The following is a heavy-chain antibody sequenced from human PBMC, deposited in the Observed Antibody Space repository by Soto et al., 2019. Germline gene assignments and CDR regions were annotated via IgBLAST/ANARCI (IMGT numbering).Heavy chain of an antibody. V-gene: IGHV3-7*04. CDR3: ARGRGSLIDS. CDR1: GFSFSNHC. CDR2: IKEDGSED. J-gene: IGHJ4*02. D-gene: IGHD5-12*01. Sequence: EVQLLESGGGLVQPGGSLRLSCAASGFSFSNHCMNWVCQVTGKGLVWVAIIKEDGSEDYYVDSAKSRFTISGNTAKILLFQQMSSLGVDDAAVYYGARGRGSLIDSWGQGTLVTVSS.